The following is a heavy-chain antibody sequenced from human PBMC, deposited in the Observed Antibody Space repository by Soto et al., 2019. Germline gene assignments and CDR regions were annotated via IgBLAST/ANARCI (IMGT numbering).Heavy chain of an antibody. D-gene: IGHD3-3*01. J-gene: IGHJ5*02. V-gene: IGHV4-31*03. Sequence: QVQLQESGPGLVKPSQTLSLTCTVSGGSINSGAYYWSWVRQHPGKGLEWIGYIYYSGRAYYNPSLKSRVTVSEDTSKDPFSLKLTSVTAADSALYYFGRVAGGGGYYNGWFDPWGQGTLVTVSS. CDR3: GRVAGGGGYYNGWFDP. CDR1: GGSINSGAYY. CDR2: IYYSGRA.